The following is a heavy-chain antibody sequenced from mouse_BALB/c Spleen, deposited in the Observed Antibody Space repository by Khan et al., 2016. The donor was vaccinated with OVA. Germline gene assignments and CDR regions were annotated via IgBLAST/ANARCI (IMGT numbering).Heavy chain of an antibody. CDR3: ARKNGSDFDY. V-gene: IGHV1-20*02. CDR2: INPHIGET. D-gene: IGHD1-1*01. CDR1: GYSFTGYF. Sequence: VQLKQSGPELVKPGASVKISCKASGYSFTGYFMNWVMQSHGKSLEWIGRINPHIGETFYNQKFKGKATLTVDESSSTVHMELRSLASEDSAVYYCARKNGSDFDYWGQGTTLQSPQ. J-gene: IGHJ2*01.